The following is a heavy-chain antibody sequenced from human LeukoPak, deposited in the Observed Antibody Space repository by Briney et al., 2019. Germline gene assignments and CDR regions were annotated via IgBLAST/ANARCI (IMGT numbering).Heavy chain of an antibody. Sequence: QAGGSLRLSCVVSGFTFSDYWMSWVRQAPGKGLEWVANIKQDGSEKYYVDSLKGRFTISRDNAKNALYLQMNSLRAEDTAVYYCAKDLHYGSADYWGQGTLVTVSS. V-gene: IGHV3-7*01. CDR3: AKDLHYGSADY. CDR2: IKQDGSEK. CDR1: GFTFSDYW. J-gene: IGHJ4*02. D-gene: IGHD3-10*01.